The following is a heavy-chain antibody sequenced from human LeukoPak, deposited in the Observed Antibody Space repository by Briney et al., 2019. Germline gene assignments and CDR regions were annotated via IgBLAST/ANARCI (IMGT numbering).Heavy chain of an antibody. CDR3: ARDSGYGMTSFDY. CDR2: IIPIFGTA. J-gene: IGHJ4*02. CDR1: GGTFSSYA. Sequence: SVKLSCKASGGTFSSYAISWVRQAPGQGLEWMGGIIPIFGTANYAQKFQGRVTITADESTSTAYMELSSLRSEDTAVYYCARDSGYGMTSFDYWGQGTLVTVSS. D-gene: IGHD5-12*01. V-gene: IGHV1-69*13.